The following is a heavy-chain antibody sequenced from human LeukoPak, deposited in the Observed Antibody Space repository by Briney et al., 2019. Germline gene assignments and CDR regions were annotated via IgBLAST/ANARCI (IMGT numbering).Heavy chain of an antibody. D-gene: IGHD3-16*01. Sequence: GGSLRLSCAASGFTFSSYAMSWVRQAPGKGLEWVSAISGSGGSTYYADSVKGRFTISRDNSKNTLYLQMNSLRAEDTAVYYCAVTVQGMITFGAVGYWGQGTLVTVSS. V-gene: IGHV3-23*01. CDR3: AVTVQGMITFGAVGY. J-gene: IGHJ4*02. CDR1: GFTFSSYA. CDR2: ISGSGGST.